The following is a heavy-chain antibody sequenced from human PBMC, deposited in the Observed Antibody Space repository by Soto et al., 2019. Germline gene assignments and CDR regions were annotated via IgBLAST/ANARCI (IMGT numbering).Heavy chain of an antibody. CDR2: ISGSGGST. Sequence: EVQLLESGGGLVQPGGSLRLSCAASGFTFSSYAMSWVRQAPGKGLEWVSAISGSGGSTYYADSVKGRFTISRDNSKNTLYLQMNSLRAEDTAVYYCARTVLVARWGNWFDPLGQGTLVTVSS. J-gene: IGHJ5*02. CDR1: GFTFSSYA. CDR3: ARTVLVARWGNWFDP. D-gene: IGHD5-12*01. V-gene: IGHV3-23*01.